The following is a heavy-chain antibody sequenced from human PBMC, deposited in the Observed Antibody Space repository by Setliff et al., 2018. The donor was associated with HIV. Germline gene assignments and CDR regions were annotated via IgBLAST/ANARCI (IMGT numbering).Heavy chain of an antibody. D-gene: IGHD4-17*01. Sequence: SETLSLTCIVSGGSISSSSHYWGWIRQPPGKGLEWIGTVYYSGSTYYNPSLKSRVTISVDTSENQFSLKLSSVTAADTAVYYCARSKTTVSKYFQHWGQGTQVTVSS. CDR3: ARSKTTVSKYFQH. V-gene: IGHV4-39*07. CDR1: GGSISSSSHY. CDR2: VYYSGST. J-gene: IGHJ1*01.